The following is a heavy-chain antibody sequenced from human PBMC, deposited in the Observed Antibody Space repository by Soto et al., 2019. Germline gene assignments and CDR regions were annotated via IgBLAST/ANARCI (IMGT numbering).Heavy chain of an antibody. CDR1: GGSFSGYY. Sequence: SETLSLTCAVYGGSFSGYYWSWIRQPPGKGLERIGEINHSGSTNYNPSLKSRVTISVDTSKNQFSLKLSSVTAADTAVYYCASVTYYGSGSSRHVIDYWGQGTLVTVSS. CDR3: ASVTYYGSGSSRHVIDY. V-gene: IGHV4-34*01. D-gene: IGHD3-10*01. J-gene: IGHJ4*02. CDR2: INHSGST.